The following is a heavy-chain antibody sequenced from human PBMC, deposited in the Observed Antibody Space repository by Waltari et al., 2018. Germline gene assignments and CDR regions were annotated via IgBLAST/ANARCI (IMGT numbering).Heavy chain of an antibody. V-gene: IGHV4-39*07. J-gene: IGHJ6*02. CDR1: GGSISSSSYY. Sequence: QLQLQESGPGLVKPSETLSLTCTVSGGSISSSSYYWGWIRQPPGKGLEWIGSIYYSGSTYYNPSLKSRVTISVDTSKNQFSLKLSSVTAADTVVYYCARDHHSYGMDVWGQGTTVTVSS. CDR2: IYYSGST. CDR3: ARDHHSYGMDV.